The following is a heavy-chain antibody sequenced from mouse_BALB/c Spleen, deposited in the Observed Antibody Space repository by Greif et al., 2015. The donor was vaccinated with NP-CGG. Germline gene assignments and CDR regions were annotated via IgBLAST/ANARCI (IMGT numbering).Heavy chain of an antibody. CDR2: IYPGNSDT. Sequence: VQLQQSGTELARPGASVKMSCKASGYTFTSYWMHWVKQRPGQGLEWIGAIYPGNSDTSYNQKFKGKAKLTAVTSTSAAYMELSSLTNEDSAVYYCTNNGKEGAWFAYWGQGTLVTVSA. CDR3: TNNGKEGAWFAY. D-gene: IGHD2-1*01. CDR1: GYTFTSYW. V-gene: IGHV1-5*01. J-gene: IGHJ3*01.